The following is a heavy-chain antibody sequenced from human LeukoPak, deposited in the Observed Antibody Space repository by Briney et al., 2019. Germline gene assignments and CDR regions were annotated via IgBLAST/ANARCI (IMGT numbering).Heavy chain of an antibody. Sequence: GEYVQLSCNGNEYSCSSYWMGWERQLPGARLEWMGIIYPGDSDIRYSPSLQGQLTMSADKSISTAYLQWSSLKASDTAMYYCARRSIVVVVATSPEDGFDIWGQGTIVSVSS. V-gene: IGHV5-51*01. CDR1: EYSCSSYW. D-gene: IGHD2-15*01. J-gene: IGHJ3*02. CDR2: IYPGDSDI. CDR3: ARRSIVVVVATSPEDGFDI.